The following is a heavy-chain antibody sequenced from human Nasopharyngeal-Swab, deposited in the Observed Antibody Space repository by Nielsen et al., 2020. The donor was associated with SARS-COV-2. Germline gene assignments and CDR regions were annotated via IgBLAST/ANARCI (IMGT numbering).Heavy chain of an antibody. CDR1: GYSFTTYW. V-gene: IGHV5-51*01. CDR2: IYPGDSNT. D-gene: IGHD3-16*01. Sequence: GESLKISCKGSGYSFTTYWIGWVRQMPGKVLEWVGIIYPGDSNTRYSPSFQGQVTISVDKYSSTAYLQWSSLKASDTAIYYCARPMGPTGHYYFGMDVWGQGTTVTVSS. J-gene: IGHJ6*02. CDR3: ARPMGPTGHYYFGMDV.